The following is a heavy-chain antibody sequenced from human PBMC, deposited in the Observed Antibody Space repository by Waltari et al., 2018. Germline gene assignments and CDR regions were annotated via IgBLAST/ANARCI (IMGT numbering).Heavy chain of an antibody. CDR2: ISSSSSYI. CDR3: ARLYGSGSYYYMDV. V-gene: IGHV3-21*01. Sequence: EVQLVESGGGLVKPGGSLRLSCAASGFPFSRYSMNWVRQAPGKGLEWVSSISSSSSYIYYADSVKGRFTISRDNSKNSLYLQMNSLRAEDTAVYYCARLYGSGSYYYMDVWGKGTTVTVSS. D-gene: IGHD3-10*01. CDR1: GFPFSRYS. J-gene: IGHJ6*03.